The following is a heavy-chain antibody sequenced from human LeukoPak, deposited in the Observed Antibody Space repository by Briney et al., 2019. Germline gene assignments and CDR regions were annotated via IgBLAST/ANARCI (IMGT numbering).Heavy chain of an antibody. CDR1: GGSISSYY. J-gene: IGHJ4*02. V-gene: IGHV4-59*01. Sequence: SETLSLTCTVSGGSISSYYWSWIRQPPGRGLEWIGYIYYSGSTNYNPSLKSRVTISVDTSKNQFSLKLSSVTAADTAAYYCARDGFGGTDYWGQGTLVTVSS. CDR2: IYYSGST. D-gene: IGHD3-10*01. CDR3: ARDGFGGTDY.